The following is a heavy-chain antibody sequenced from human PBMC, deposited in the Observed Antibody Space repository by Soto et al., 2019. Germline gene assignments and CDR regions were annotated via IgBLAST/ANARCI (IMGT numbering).Heavy chain of an antibody. D-gene: IGHD1-1*01. Sequence: WVRQAPGQGLEWMGIINPSGGSTSYAQKFQGRVTMTRDTSTSTVYMELSSLRSEDTAVYYCARTTTLYYFDYWGQGTLVTVSS. V-gene: IGHV1-46*01. CDR2: INPSGGST. CDR3: ARTTTLYYFDY. J-gene: IGHJ4*02.